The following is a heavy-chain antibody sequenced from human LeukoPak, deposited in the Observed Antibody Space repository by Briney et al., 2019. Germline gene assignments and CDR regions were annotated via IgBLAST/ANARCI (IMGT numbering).Heavy chain of an antibody. CDR1: GFNFNVYG. J-gene: IGHJ4*02. Sequence: GGSLRLSCAASGFNFNVYGIHWVRQAPGKGLEWVAAIWPDGSYKYYADSVKGRFTISRDNPKNTLYLQMVSLRVGDTALYYCVRASGSFDYWGQGTLVTVSS. CDR2: IWPDGSYK. CDR3: VRASGSFDY. V-gene: IGHV3-33*01. D-gene: IGHD1-26*01.